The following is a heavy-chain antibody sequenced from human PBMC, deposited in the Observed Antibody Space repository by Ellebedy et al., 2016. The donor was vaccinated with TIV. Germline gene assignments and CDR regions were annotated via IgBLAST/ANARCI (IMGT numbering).Heavy chain of an antibody. CDR3: AKVGGRDGYSPFDS. CDR2: IYSDGNT. V-gene: IGHV3-53*01. Sequence: PGGSLRLSCAASGFAVSSNYMTWVRQAPGRGLEWVSLIYSDGNTNYADSVRGRFTISRDSSKNTLDLQMNSLRAEDTAVYYCAKVGGRDGYSPFDSWGQGTLVTVSS. J-gene: IGHJ4*02. D-gene: IGHD5-24*01. CDR1: GFAVSSNY.